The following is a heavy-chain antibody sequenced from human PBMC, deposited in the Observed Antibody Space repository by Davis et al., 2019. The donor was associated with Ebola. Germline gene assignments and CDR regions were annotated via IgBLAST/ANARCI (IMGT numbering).Heavy chain of an antibody. CDR3: ARDVISDIVVVGPLDY. CDR1: GFTFSSYS. Sequence: GESLKISCAASGFTFSSYSMNWVRQAPGKGLEWVSYISSTSRTIYYADSVKGRFTISRDNAKNSLYLQMNSLRAEDTAVYYCARDVISDIVVVGPLDYWGQGTLVTVSS. CDR2: ISSTSRTI. J-gene: IGHJ4*02. D-gene: IGHD2-15*01. V-gene: IGHV3-48*04.